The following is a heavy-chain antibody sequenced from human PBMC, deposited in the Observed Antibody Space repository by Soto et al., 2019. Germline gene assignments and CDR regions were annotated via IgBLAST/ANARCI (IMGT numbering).Heavy chain of an antibody. D-gene: IGHD3-10*01. Sequence: QVQLVQSGAEVKKPGSSVKVSCKASGGTFSSYAISWVRQAPERGLEWMGGIIPIFGTANYAQKFQGRVTTTADESTSTAYMELSSLRSEDTAVYYCAGDEEGQVRGEDKLYCYGMDVWCQGTTVTVSS. CDR3: AGDEEGQVRGEDKLYCYGMDV. V-gene: IGHV1-69*12. CDR1: GGTFSSYA. J-gene: IGHJ6*02. CDR2: IIPIFGTA.